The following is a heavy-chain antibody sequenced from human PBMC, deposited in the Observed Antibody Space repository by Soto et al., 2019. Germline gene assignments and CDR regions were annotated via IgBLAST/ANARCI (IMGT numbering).Heavy chain of an antibody. D-gene: IGHD4-17*01. CDR1: GFTFSSYA. CDR2: ISYDGSNK. V-gene: IGHV3-30-3*01. CDR3: SGERGSTVTTFDYYYYGMDV. J-gene: IGHJ6*02. Sequence: GGSLRLSCAASGFTFSSYAMHWVRQAPGKGLEWVAVISYDGSNKYYADSVKGRFTISRDNSKNTLYLQMNSLRAEDTAVYYCSGERGSTVTTFDYYYYGMDVWGQGTTVTVSS.